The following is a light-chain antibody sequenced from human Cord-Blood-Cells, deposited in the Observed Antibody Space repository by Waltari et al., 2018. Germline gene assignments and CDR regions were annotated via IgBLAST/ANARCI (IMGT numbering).Light chain of an antibody. V-gene: IGKV3-20*01. CDR2: GAS. CDR3: QQYGSSPET. Sequence: EIVLTQSPGTLSLSPGERATLSCRASQSVSSSYLAWYQQKPGQAHRLLIYGASSRATGIPDRFSGSGSGTDFTLTISRLEPEDFAVYYCQQYGSSPETFGQGP. CDR1: QSVSSSY. J-gene: IGKJ1*01.